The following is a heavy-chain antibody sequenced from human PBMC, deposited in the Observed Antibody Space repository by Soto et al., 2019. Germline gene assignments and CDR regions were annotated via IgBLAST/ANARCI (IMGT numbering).Heavy chain of an antibody. CDR2: IKQDGSEK. CDR1: GFIFSNYW. Sequence: EVQVVESGGGLVQPGGSLRLSCAASGFIFSNYWMSWVRQAPGKGLEWVANIKQDGSEKHYVDSVKGRFTISRDNADNSLYLQMNSLRAEDTAVYYCAKNNLYCSSTNCFVFDSWGQGTLVTVSS. D-gene: IGHD2-2*01. J-gene: IGHJ4*02. V-gene: IGHV3-7*01. CDR3: AKNNLYCSSTNCFVFDS.